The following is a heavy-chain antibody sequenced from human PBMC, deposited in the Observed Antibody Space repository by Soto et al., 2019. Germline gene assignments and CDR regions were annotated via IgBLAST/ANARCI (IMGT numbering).Heavy chain of an antibody. D-gene: IGHD3-3*01. V-gene: IGHV3-49*03. CDR3: TRDIYYDFWSGSSWAFDI. J-gene: IGHJ3*02. CDR1: GFTLGDYA. Sequence: GGSLRLSCTASGFTLGDYAMSWFRQAPGKGLEWVGFIRSKAYGGTTEYAASVKGRFTISRDDSKSIAYLQMNSLKTEDTAVYYCTRDIYYDFWSGSSWAFDIWGQGTMVTVSS. CDR2: IRSKAYGGTT.